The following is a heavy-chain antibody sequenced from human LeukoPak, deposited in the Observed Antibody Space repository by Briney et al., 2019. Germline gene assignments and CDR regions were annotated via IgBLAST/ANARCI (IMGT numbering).Heavy chain of an antibody. J-gene: IGHJ4*02. D-gene: IGHD2-15*01. CDR3: ATRSTGVAATFDC. Sequence: SETLSLTCSVSGGSISSYYWSWIRQPPGKGLEWIGYISYSGNTNYNPSLKSRVTISVDTSKNQFSLKLSSVTAADTAVYYCATRSTGVAATFDCWGQGALVTVSS. CDR2: ISYSGNT. V-gene: IGHV4-59*01. CDR1: GGSISSYY.